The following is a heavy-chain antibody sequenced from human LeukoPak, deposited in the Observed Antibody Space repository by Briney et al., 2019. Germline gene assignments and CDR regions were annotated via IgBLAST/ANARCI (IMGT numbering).Heavy chain of an antibody. CDR1: GYTFTGYY. D-gene: IGHD3-10*01. CDR2: INPNSGGT. Sequence: ASVKVSCKASGYTFTGYYMHWVRQAPGQGLEWMGWINPNSGGTNYAQKFQGRVTMTRDTSISTAYMELSRLRSDDTAVYYCARGARGSAMVRGVILFWGQGTLVTVSS. CDR3: ARGARGSAMVRGVILF. J-gene: IGHJ4*02. V-gene: IGHV1-2*02.